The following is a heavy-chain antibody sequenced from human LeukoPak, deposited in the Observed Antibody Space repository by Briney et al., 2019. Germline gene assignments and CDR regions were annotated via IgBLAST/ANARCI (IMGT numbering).Heavy chain of an antibody. V-gene: IGHV4-39*07. CDR1: GGSISSGDYY. CDR3: AGRRA. Sequence: PSETLSLTCTVSGGSISSGDYYWSWIRQPPGKGLEWIGEINHSGRTNYNASLKSRVTISEDTSKNQFSLKLSSVTAADTAVYYCAGRRAWGQGTLVTVSS. CDR2: INHSGRT. J-gene: IGHJ5*02.